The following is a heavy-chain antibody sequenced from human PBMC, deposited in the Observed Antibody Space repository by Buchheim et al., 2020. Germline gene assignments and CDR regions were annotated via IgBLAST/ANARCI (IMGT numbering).Heavy chain of an antibody. V-gene: IGHV3-23*01. CDR1: NFIFRNYA. J-gene: IGHJ4*02. CDR3: AKSITGSTWAYDY. Sequence: EVQLLESGGGWEQPGGSLRLSCAASNFIFRNYAMSWVRQAPGKGLEWVSSIGGSGTTTWYADSVKSRFTISRDNSKNTVYLQVNSLRAEDTAVYYCAKSITGSTWAYDYWGQG. D-gene: IGHD1-7*01. CDR2: IGGSGTTT.